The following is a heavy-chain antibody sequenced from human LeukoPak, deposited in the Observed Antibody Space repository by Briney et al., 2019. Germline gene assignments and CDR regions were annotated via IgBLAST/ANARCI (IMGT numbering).Heavy chain of an antibody. J-gene: IGHJ4*02. CDR3: ASIGYCSSTSCYTIAY. V-gene: IGHV4-39*01. Sequence: PSETLSLTCTVSGGSISSSSYYWGWIRQPPGKGLEGIGSIYDSGSNYYNPSLKGRATISVAPSTTQFSLKLSSVTPAATPVYYCASIGYCSSTSCYTIAYWGQGTLVTVSS. D-gene: IGHD2-2*02. CDR1: GGSISSSSYY. CDR2: IYDSGSN.